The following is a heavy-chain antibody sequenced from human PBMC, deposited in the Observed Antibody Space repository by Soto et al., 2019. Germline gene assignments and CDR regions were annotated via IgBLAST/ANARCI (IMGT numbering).Heavy chain of an antibody. Sequence: SETLSLTCSVSGRSMSSNYWSWIRQSPDKGLEWIGYIYNSGSTNYNPSLKSRVTISVDTSKNHFSLRMSSVTAADTAVYYCARESDSGSYYFDYWGRGTLVTVSS. CDR3: ARESDSGSYYFDY. J-gene: IGHJ4*02. CDR1: GRSMSSNY. CDR2: IYNSGST. D-gene: IGHD3-10*01. V-gene: IGHV4-59*01.